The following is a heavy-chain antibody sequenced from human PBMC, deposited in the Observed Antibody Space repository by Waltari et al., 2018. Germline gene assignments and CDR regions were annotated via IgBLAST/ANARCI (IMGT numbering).Heavy chain of an antibody. CDR2: IYYSGGT. D-gene: IGHD3-22*01. CDR1: GGSISSGGYY. Sequence: QVQLQESGPGLVKPSQTLSLTCTVSGGSISSGGYYWRWIRQHPGKALEWIGYIYYSGGTYCNPALKSQVTISVNTSKNQFSLKLSSVTAADTAVYYCARTYYYDSSGDSYHLGWFDPGGQGTLVTVSS. CDR3: ARTYYYDSSGDSYHLGWFDP. J-gene: IGHJ5*02. V-gene: IGHV4-31*01.